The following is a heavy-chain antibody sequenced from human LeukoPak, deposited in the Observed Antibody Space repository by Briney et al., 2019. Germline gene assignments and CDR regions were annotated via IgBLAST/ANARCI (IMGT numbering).Heavy chain of an antibody. CDR3: AREYYDSSGYPHQFDY. D-gene: IGHD3-22*01. V-gene: IGHV3-66*01. CDR1: GFTVSSNY. Sequence: GGSLRLSCAASGFTVSSNYMSWVRQAPGKGLEWVSVIYSGGSTYYADSVKGRFTISRDNSKNTLYLQMNSLRAEDTAVYYCAREYYDSSGYPHQFDYWGQGTLVTVSS. CDR2: IYSGGST. J-gene: IGHJ4*02.